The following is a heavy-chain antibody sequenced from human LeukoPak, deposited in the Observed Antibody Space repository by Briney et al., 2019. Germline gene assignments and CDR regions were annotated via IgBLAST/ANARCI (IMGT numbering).Heavy chain of an antibody. CDR2: IYYSGST. J-gene: IGHJ4*02. CDR1: GGSISSYY. V-gene: IGHV4-59*08. CDR3: ARIETGTTFFDY. D-gene: IGHD1-7*01. Sequence: SETLSLTCTVSGGSISSYYWSWIRQPPGKGLEWIGYIYYSGSTNYNPSLKSRVTISVDTSKNQFSLRLTSVTAADTAMYYCARIETGTTFFDYWGQGTLVTVSS.